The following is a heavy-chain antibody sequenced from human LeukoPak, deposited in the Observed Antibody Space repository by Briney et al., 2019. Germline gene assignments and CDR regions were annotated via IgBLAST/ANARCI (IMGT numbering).Heavy chain of an antibody. CDR1: GFTFSSYW. V-gene: IGHV3-7*01. CDR2: IKRDGSEK. Sequence: PGGSLRLSCAASGFTFSSYWMSWVRQAPGKGLEWVANIKRDGSEKYYVDSVKGRFTISRDNAKNSLYLQMNSLRAEDTAVYYCARDRAVAGRSPAYYYYYMDVWGKGTTVTVSS. CDR3: ARDRAVAGRSPAYYYYYMDV. D-gene: IGHD6-19*01. J-gene: IGHJ6*03.